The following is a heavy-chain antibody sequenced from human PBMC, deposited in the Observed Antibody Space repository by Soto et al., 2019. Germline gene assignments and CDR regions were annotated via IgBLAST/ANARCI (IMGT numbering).Heavy chain of an antibody. Sequence: HVQLVQSEAEVKKPGASVQVSCKASGYSFTNYSMHWVRQVPGQGPEWMGKINPTSGSTSCAQKFKDKVTMTRDMSSNTLYIQLSSLTSEDTAVYYCAKDGIQLWPRYYFDFWGQGTLVIVSS. V-gene: IGHV1-46*01. CDR3: AKDGIQLWPRYYFDF. CDR1: GYSFTNYS. D-gene: IGHD5-18*01. CDR2: INPTSGST. J-gene: IGHJ4*02.